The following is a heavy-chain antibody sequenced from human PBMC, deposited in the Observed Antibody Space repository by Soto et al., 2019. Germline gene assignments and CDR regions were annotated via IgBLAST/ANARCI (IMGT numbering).Heavy chain of an antibody. J-gene: IGHJ3*02. CDR3: ARHLGYCSGGSCYSDHDVCDI. CDR1: GGSISSYY. D-gene: IGHD2-15*01. CDR2: IYYSGST. Sequence: PSETLSLTCTVSGGSISSYYWSWIRQPPGKGLEWIGYIYYSGSTNYNPSLKSRVTISVDTSKNQFSLKLSSVTAADTAVYYCARHLGYCSGGSCYSDHDVCDIWWLGTMV. V-gene: IGHV4-59*08.